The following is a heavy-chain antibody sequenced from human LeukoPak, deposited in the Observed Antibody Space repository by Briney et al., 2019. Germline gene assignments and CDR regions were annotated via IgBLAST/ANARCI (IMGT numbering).Heavy chain of an antibody. Sequence: GGSLRLSCAASTFTVSSNYVSWVRQAPGKGLEWVSIIYRAGNTYYADSVKAGFTISRDNSKNTVYLQMNSLRAEDTAVYYCARYYYDDNGYVYFDQWGQGTLVTVSS. J-gene: IGHJ4*02. CDR3: ARYYYDDNGYVYFDQ. V-gene: IGHV3-66*01. CDR2: IYRAGNT. D-gene: IGHD3-22*01. CDR1: TFTVSSNY.